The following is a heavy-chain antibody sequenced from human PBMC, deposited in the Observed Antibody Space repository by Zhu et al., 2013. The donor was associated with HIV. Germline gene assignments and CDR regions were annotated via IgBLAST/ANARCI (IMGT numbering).Heavy chain of an antibody. CDR3: AKDWGDPHDYGDPDGAEKD. J-gene: IGHJ4*02. V-gene: IGHV3-30*18. D-gene: IGHD4-17*01. CDR2: ISYDGSNK. Sequence: VQLLESGGGLVQPGGSLRLSCAASGFIFTSYVMNWVRQAPGKGLEWVAVISYDGSNKYYADSVKGRFTISRDNSKNTLYLQMNSLRAEDTAVYYCAKDWGDPHDYGDPDGAEKDWGQGTLVTVSS. CDR1: GFIFTSYV.